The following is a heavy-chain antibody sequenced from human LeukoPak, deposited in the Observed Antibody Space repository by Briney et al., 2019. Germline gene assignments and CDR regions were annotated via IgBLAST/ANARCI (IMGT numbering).Heavy chain of an antibody. D-gene: IGHD3-22*01. CDR2: TWSDGSDK. CDR1: GFSFSAYI. Sequence: PGGSLRLSCAASGFSFSAYIIQWVRQAPGKGLEWVALTWSDGSDKFYADSVKGRFVISRDNSKNTLYLQMNSLRAEDSAVYFCARALSATLSYYFDLWGQGTLVTVSS. J-gene: IGHJ5*02. CDR3: ARALSATLSYYFDL. V-gene: IGHV3-33*01.